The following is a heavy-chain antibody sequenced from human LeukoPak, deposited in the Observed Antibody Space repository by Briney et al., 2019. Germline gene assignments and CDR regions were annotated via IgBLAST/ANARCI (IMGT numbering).Heavy chain of an antibody. V-gene: IGHV3-7*03. J-gene: IGHJ4*02. CDR2: IKKDGSEK. CDR1: GFTFSRYW. CDR3: ARDRGLRYFDSFDY. D-gene: IGHD3-9*01. Sequence: PGGSLRLSCAASGFTFSRYWMTWVRQAPGKGLEWVASIKKDGSEKHYVDSVKARFTISRDNAKNSLYLEMNSLRAEDTAVYYCARDRGLRYFDSFDYWGQGALVTVSS.